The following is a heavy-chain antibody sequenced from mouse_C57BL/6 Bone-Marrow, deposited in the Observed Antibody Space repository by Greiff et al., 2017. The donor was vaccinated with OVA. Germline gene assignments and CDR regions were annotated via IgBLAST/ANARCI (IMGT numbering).Heavy chain of an antibody. CDR1: GFTFTDYY. CDR3: ARYPLGFAY. Sequence: EVMLVESGGGLVQPGGSLSLSCAASGFTFTDYYMSWVRQPPGKALEWLGFIRNKANGYTTEYSASVKGRFTISRDNSQSILYRQMNALRAEDSATYYCARYPLGFAYWGQGTLVTVSA. V-gene: IGHV7-3*01. J-gene: IGHJ3*01. D-gene: IGHD6-1*01. CDR2: IRNKANGYTT.